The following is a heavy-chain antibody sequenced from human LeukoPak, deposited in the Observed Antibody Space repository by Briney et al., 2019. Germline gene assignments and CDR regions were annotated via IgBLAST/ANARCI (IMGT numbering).Heavy chain of an antibody. V-gene: IGHV3-21*01. CDR2: ISSSRSYI. D-gene: IGHD6-19*01. Sequence: PGGSLRLSCAASGFTFSSYSMNWVRQAPGKGLEWVSFISSSRSYIYYADSVKGRFTISRDNSKNTLYLQMNSLRAEDTAVYYCAKDGSREYSSGWYPGYWGQGTLVTVSS. CDR1: GFTFSSYS. CDR3: AKDGSREYSSGWYPGY. J-gene: IGHJ4*02.